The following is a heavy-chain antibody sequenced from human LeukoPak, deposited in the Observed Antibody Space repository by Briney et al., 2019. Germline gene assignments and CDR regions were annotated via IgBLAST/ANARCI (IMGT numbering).Heavy chain of an antibody. CDR2: IIPIFGTA. V-gene: IGHV1-69*13. CDR1: GGTFSSYA. D-gene: IGHD6-13*01. J-gene: IGHJ4*02. Sequence: SVKVSCKASGGTFSSYAISWVRQAPGQGLEWMGGIIPIFGTANYAQKFQGRVTITADESTSTAYMELSSLRSEDTAVYYCARGGAAAGPGNIDYWGQGTLVTVSS. CDR3: ARGGAAAGPGNIDY.